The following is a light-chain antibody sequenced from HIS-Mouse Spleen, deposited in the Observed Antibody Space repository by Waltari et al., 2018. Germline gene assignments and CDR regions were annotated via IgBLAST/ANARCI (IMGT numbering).Light chain of an antibody. CDR3: NSRDSSGNHVV. CDR1: SLRSDY. V-gene: IGLV3-19*01. CDR2: KN. J-gene: IGLJ2*01. Sequence: SSELTQDPAVSVALGQTVRITCQGDSLRSDYASWYQQKPGQAPVLVSYKNNRPSGIPERFSGSRSGNTASLTITRAQAEDEADYYCNSRDSSGNHVVFGGGTKLTVL.